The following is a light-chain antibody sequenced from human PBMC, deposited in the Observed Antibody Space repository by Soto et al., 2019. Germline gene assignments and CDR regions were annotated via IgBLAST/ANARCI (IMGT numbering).Light chain of an antibody. J-gene: IGLJ1*01. CDR2: DVS. CDR3: CSYAGSYTYV. V-gene: IGLV2-11*01. CDR1: SSDVGGYNY. Sequence: QSALTQPRSVSGSPGQSVTISCTGTSSDVGGYNYVSWYQQRPGKAPKLMIYDVSKRPSGVPDRFSGSKSGNTASLTISGLQAEDEAEYYCCSYAGSYTYVFGPGTKVTVL.